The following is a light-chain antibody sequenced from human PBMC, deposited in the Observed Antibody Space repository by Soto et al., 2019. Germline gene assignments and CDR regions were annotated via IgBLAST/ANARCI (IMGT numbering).Light chain of an antibody. CDR3: QQFSSYPPIP. Sequence: ALQLTQSPSSLSASVGDRVTITCRASQGIGSALAWYQQKPGNPPNLLIYDASSLETGVPSRFSASGSGTDFTLTISSLQAEDFATYYCQQFSSYPPIPFGQGTRLEIK. CDR2: DAS. CDR1: QGIGSA. V-gene: IGKV1-13*02. J-gene: IGKJ5*01.